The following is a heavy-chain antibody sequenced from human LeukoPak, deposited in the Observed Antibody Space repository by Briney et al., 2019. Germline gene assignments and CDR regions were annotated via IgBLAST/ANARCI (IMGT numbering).Heavy chain of an antibody. CDR2: ISGSGGST. J-gene: IGHJ4*02. Sequence: GGSLRLSCAASGFTFSSYAMSWVRQAPGKGLEWVSAISGSGGSTYYADSVKGRFTISRDNSKNTLYLQMNSLRAEDTAVYYCAEAQQLVKEFDYWGQGTLVTVSS. CDR3: AEAQQLVKEFDY. D-gene: IGHD6-13*01. CDR1: GFTFSSYA. V-gene: IGHV3-23*01.